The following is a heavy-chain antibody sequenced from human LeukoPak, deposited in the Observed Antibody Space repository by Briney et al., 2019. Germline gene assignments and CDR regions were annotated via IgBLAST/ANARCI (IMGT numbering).Heavy chain of an antibody. J-gene: IGHJ6*03. CDR2: MNPNSGNT. CDR1: GYTFTSYD. CDR3: ARDGGSANYYGSGSYNRPPPQYYMDV. V-gene: IGHV1-8*03. Sequence: GASVKYSCKASGYTFTSYDINWVREATGQGLEWMGWMNPNSGNTGYAQKFQGRVTITRNTSISTAYMELSSLRSEDTAVYYCARDGGSANYYGSGSYNRPPPQYYMDVWGKGTTVTVSS. D-gene: IGHD3-10*01.